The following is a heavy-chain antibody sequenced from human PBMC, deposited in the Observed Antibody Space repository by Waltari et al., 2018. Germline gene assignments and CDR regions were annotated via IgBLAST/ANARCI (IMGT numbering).Heavy chain of an antibody. CDR3: ARAAVAGTFWFDP. CDR2: LFHSGNT. V-gene: IGHV4-38-2*02. Sequence: QVQLQESGPGLVKPSETLSLTCTVSGYSISSGYYWGWIRQPPGKGLEWIGSLFHSGNTYYNPSLKRRVTISVDTSKNQFSLNLSSVTAADTAVYYCARAAVAGTFWFDPWGQGTLVTVSS. D-gene: IGHD6-19*01. CDR1: GYSISSGYY. J-gene: IGHJ5*02.